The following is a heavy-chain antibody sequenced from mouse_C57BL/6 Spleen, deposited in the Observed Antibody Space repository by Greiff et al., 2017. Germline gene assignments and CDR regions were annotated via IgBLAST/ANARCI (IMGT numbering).Heavy chain of an antibody. V-gene: IGHV1-81*01. CDR1: GYTFTSYG. CDR3: ARWGGDSSVLAY. Sequence: LQESGAELARPGASVKLSCKASGYTFTSYGISWVKQRTGQGLEWIGEIYPRSGNTYYNEKFKGKATLTADKSSSTAYMELRSLTSEDSAVYFCARWGGDSSVLAYWGQGTLVTVSA. J-gene: IGHJ3*01. D-gene: IGHD3-2*02. CDR2: IYPRSGNT.